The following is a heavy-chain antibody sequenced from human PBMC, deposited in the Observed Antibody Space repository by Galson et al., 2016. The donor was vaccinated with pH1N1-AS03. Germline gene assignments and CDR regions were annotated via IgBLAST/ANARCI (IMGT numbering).Heavy chain of an antibody. CDR2: IYWDDAK. CDR3: ALPNSWGNAFEI. V-gene: IGHV2-5*02. D-gene: IGHD3-16*01. Sequence: ALVKPPQTLTLTCSLSGVSVPSSGLAVGWFRLPPGKALEWLALIYWDDAKRFSPSLRNRLTITKDTSRNQAVLTVTNVDPLDTATYFCALPNSWGNAFEIWGPGTMVTVAS. CDR1: GVSVPSSGLA. J-gene: IGHJ3*02.